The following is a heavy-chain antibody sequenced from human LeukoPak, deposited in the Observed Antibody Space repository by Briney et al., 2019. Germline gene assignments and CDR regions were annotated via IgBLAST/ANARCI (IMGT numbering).Heavy chain of an antibody. CDR3: AALDNGRDY. V-gene: IGHV3-74*01. Sequence: GGSLRLSCAASGFTFSSYWMHWIRHAPGKGLVWVSRIKRDGSSPAYADSVKGRFTTSRDNAKNTLYLQMNSLRAEDTAVYYCAALDNGRDYWGQGTLVTVSS. J-gene: IGHJ4*02. D-gene: IGHD1-14*01. CDR1: GFTFSSYW. CDR2: IKRDGSSP.